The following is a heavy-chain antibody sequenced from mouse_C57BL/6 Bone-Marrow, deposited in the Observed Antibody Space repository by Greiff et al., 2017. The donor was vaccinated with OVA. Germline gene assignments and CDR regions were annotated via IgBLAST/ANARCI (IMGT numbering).Heavy chain of an antibody. V-gene: IGHV1-62-2*01. J-gene: IGHJ2*01. CDR1: GYTFTEYT. Sequence: QVQLKESGAELVKPGASVKLSCKASGYTFTEYTIHWVKQRSGQGLEWIGWFYPGSGSIKYNEKFKDKATLTADKSSSTVYMELSSLTSEDTAVYFCASHGGRVLRYPYCDYWGQGTTLTVSS. CDR2: FYPGSGSI. D-gene: IGHD1-1*01. CDR3: ASHGGRVLRYPYCDY.